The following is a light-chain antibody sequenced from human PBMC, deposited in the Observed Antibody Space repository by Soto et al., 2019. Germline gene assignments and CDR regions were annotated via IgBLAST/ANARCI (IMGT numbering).Light chain of an antibody. CDR2: WAS. V-gene: IGKV4-1*01. J-gene: IGKJ3*01. CDR3: QQYYSTLVT. CDR1: QSVLYSSNNKNY. Sequence: DIVMTQSPDSLAVSLGERATINCKSSQSVLYSSNNKNYLAWYQQKPGQPPKLLIYWASTRESGVPDRFSGSGSGKDFPLTISSLQAEDVAVYYCQQYYSTLVTFGPGTKVDIK.